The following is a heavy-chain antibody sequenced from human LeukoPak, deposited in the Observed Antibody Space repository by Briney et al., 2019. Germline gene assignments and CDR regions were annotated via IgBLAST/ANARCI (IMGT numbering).Heavy chain of an antibody. Sequence: SETLSLTCTVSGGSISSYYWSWIRQPPGKGLEWIGYIYYSGSTNYNPSLKSRVTISVDTSKYQFSLKLSSVTAADTAVYYCARDSRGSYLGYWGQGTLVTVSS. CDR3: ARDSRGSYLGY. CDR1: GGSISSYY. D-gene: IGHD1-26*01. V-gene: IGHV4-59*01. J-gene: IGHJ4*02. CDR2: IYYSGST.